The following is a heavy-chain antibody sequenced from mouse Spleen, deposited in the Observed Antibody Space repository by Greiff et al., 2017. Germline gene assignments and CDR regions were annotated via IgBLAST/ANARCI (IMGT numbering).Heavy chain of an antibody. CDR1: GFTFSSYG. Sequence: EVQGVESGGGLVKPGGSLKLSCAASGFTFSSYGMSWVRQTPEKRLEWVATISGGGSYTYYPDSVKGRFTISRDNAKNNLYLQMSSLRSEDTALYYCARHGGSSRYFDVWGAGTTVTVSS. V-gene: IGHV5-9-2*01. CDR2: ISGGGSYT. CDR3: ARHGGSSRYFDV. D-gene: IGHD1-1*01. J-gene: IGHJ1*01.